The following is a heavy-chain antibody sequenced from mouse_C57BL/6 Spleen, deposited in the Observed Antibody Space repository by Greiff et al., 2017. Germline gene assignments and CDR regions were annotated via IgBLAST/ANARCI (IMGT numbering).Heavy chain of an antibody. CDR1: GYTFTDYY. Sequence: VQLQQSGPELVKPGASVKTSCKASGYTFTDYYMNWVKQSHGKSLEWIGDINPNNGGTSYNQKFKGKATLTVDKSSSTAYMELRSLTSEDSAVYYCARSTVVATYYYAMDYWGQGTSVTVSS. V-gene: IGHV1-26*01. J-gene: IGHJ4*01. D-gene: IGHD1-1*01. CDR2: INPNNGGT. CDR3: ARSTVVATYYYAMDY.